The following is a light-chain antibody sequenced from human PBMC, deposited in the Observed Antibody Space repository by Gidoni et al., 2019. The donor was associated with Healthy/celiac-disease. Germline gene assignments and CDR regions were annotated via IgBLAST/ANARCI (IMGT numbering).Light chain of an antibody. J-gene: IGLJ2*01. CDR3: CSYAGSYTFV. Sequence: QSALTQPRSVSGSPGQSVTISCTGTSSDVGGYNYVSWYQQHPGKAPKLMIYDVSKRPSGVPDRFSGSKPVHTASLTISVLYAEDEADYYCCSYAGSYTFVFGGGTKLSVL. V-gene: IGLV2-11*01. CDR2: DVS. CDR1: SSDVGGYNY.